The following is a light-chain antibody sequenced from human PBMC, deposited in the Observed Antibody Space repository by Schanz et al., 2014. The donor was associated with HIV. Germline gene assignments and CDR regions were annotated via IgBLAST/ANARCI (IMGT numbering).Light chain of an antibody. CDR1: QSVLYSSNNKNY. CDR2: WAS. J-gene: IGKJ1*01. Sequence: DIVMTQSPDSLAVSLGERATINCKSGQSVLYSSNNKNYLAWYQQKPGQPPKLLIYWASTRESGVPDRFSGSGSGTDFTLTISSLQAEDVAVYYCQQYYSTPTFGQGTRVEI. CDR3: QQYYSTPT. V-gene: IGKV4-1*01.